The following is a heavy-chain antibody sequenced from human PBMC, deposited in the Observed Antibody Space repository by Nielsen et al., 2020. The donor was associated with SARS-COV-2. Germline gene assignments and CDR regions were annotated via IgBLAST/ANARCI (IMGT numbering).Heavy chain of an antibody. CDR3: AKAQAYDSSGYYSITYYFDY. Sequence: LSLTCAASGFPFDDYAMHWVRQAPRKGLAWGSGINWNSGSIVYADSVKGRFTISRDNAKSSLYLQMNSLRAEDTALYYCAKAQAYDSSGYYSITYYFDYWGQGTLVTVSS. D-gene: IGHD3-22*01. V-gene: IGHV3-9*01. CDR1: GFPFDDYA. CDR2: INWNSGSI. J-gene: IGHJ4*02.